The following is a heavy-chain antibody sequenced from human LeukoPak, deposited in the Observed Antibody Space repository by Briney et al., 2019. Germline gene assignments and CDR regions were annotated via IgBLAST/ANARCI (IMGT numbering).Heavy chain of an antibody. CDR2: INSDGSST. CDR1: GFTFSSYW. D-gene: IGHD1-26*01. V-gene: IGHV3-74*01. Sequence: GGSLRLSCAASGFTFSSYWVQWVRQAPGKGLVWVSPINSDGSSTSYADSVKGRFTISRDNAKNTLSLQMNSLRAEDTAVYYCARVGGSNAFDIWGQGTMVIVSS. CDR3: ARVGGSNAFDI. J-gene: IGHJ3*02.